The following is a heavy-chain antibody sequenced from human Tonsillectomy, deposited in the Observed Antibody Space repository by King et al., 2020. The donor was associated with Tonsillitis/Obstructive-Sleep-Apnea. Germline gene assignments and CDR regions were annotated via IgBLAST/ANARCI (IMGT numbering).Heavy chain of an antibody. V-gene: IGHV1-18*01. Sequence: QLVQSGAEVKKPGASVKVSCKASGYTFTNYGISWVRQAPGQGLEWMGWISTYNGNTNYAQKFQDRVTMTTDTSTSTAYMELRSLRSDDTAVYYCARGRTYYVSGHLYYYGMDVWGQGTTVTVSS. CDR1: GYTFTNYG. D-gene: IGHD3-10*01. CDR2: ISTYNGNT. CDR3: ARGRTYYVSGHLYYYGMDV. J-gene: IGHJ6*02.